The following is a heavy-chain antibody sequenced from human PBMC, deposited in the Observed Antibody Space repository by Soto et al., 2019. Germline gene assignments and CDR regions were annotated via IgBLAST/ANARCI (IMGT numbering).Heavy chain of an antibody. CDR1: GSGLGRYP. V-gene: IGHV1-18*01. CDR3: ARDRNYFESAGTSCFDL. Sequence: SVKLSCTTAGSGLGRYPVNWVRQAAGHPLQWMVCISGFNGKGEYAQSLQGRVSLTTDAPEGTAYVEMRNLRSHDTAVYYCARDRNYFESAGTSCFDLCGLGSLV. CDR2: ISGFNGKG. J-gene: IGHJ5*01. D-gene: IGHD3-22*01.